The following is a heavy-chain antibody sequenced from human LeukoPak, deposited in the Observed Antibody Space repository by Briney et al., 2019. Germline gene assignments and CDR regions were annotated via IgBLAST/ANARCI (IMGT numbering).Heavy chain of an antibody. V-gene: IGHV3-7*01. Sequence: GGSLRLSCVASGFNFSYSWMSWVRQAPGKGLEWVANIKEDGSETYYADSVMGRFTISRDNAENSLFLQMTSLRGEDTAVYFCARRTTIFPRRYFFDYWGQGTLVTVSS. J-gene: IGHJ4*02. CDR2: IKEDGSET. CDR1: GFNFSYSW. CDR3: ARRTTIFPRRYFFDY. D-gene: IGHD3-3*01.